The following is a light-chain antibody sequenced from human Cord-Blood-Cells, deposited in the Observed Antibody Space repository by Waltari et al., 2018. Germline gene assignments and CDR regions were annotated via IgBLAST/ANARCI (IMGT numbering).Light chain of an antibody. CDR3: QESYITPPLT. CDR2: AAS. Sequence: DIKMTQAPSPLFESEGDRVTISCRASKSISSYLNWYKQRPGKAPKLLIYAASSLQSGVPSRFSCSGSVTEFTLTFSSLQSEDFATYYCQESYITPPLTFGGGTKVKIK. V-gene: IGKV1-39*01. J-gene: IGKJ4*01. CDR1: KSISSY.